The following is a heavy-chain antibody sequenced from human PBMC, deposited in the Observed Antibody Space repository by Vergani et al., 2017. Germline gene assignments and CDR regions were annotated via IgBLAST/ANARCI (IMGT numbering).Heavy chain of an antibody. J-gene: IGHJ4*02. CDR1: GFTFNSYG. Sequence: QVQLVESGGGVVQPGGSLSLSCAAFGFTFNSYGMHWVRQAPGKGLEGVASIRSDESRRYYGDSMEGPFTISRDNSKNTLYLQMKSLRPEDTAVYYCAKEGGGYCSGGTCYPEYWGQGTLVIVSS. CDR2: IRSDESRR. CDR3: AKEGGGYCSGGTCYPEY. V-gene: IGHV3-30*02. D-gene: IGHD2-15*01.